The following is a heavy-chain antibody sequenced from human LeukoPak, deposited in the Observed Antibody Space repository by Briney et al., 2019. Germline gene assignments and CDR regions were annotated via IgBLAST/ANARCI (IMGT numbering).Heavy chain of an antibody. Sequence: PSETLSLTCAVYGGSFSGYYWSWIRQPPGKGLEWIGEINHSGSTNYNPSLKSRVTISVDTSKNQFSLKLSSVTAADTAVYYCARATWIRTIDIWGQGTMVTVSS. CDR1: GGSFSGYY. CDR2: INHSGST. CDR3: ARATWIRTIDI. D-gene: IGHD5-18*01. V-gene: IGHV4-34*01. J-gene: IGHJ3*02.